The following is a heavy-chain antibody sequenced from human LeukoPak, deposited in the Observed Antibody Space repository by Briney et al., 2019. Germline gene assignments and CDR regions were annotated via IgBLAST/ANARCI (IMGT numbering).Heavy chain of an antibody. CDR2: INHSGST. CDR3: ARGWPQTHGRYSSSWYYFDY. Sequence: SETLSLTCAVYGGSFSGYYWSWIRQAPGKGLEWIGEINHSGSTNYNPSLKSRVTISVDTSKNQFSLKLSSVTAADTAVYYCARGWPQTHGRYSSSWYYFDYWGQGTLVTVSS. CDR1: GGSFSGYY. J-gene: IGHJ4*02. D-gene: IGHD6-13*01. V-gene: IGHV4-34*01.